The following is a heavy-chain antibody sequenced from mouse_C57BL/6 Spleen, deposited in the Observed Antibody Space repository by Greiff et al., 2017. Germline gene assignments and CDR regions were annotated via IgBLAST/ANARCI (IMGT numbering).Heavy chain of an antibody. D-gene: IGHD1-1*01. V-gene: IGHV6-6*01. CDR2: IRNKANNHAT. J-gene: IGHJ1*03. CDR3: TTVVATRYFDV. Sequence: VQLKESGGGLVQPGGSMKLSCAASGFTFSDAWMDWVRQSPEKGLEWVAEIRNKANNHATYYAESVKGRFTISRDDSKSSVYLQMNSIRAEDTGIYYCTTVVATRYFDVWGTGTTVTVSS. CDR1: GFTFSDAW.